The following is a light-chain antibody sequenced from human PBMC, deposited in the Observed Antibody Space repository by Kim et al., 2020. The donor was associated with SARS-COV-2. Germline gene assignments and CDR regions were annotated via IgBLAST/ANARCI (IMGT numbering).Light chain of an antibody. V-gene: IGLV3-1*01. CDR1: EMGDNY. J-gene: IGLJ1*01. Sequence: SYELTQPPSVSVSPGLTASIPCAGDEMGDNYARWYQQKPGQSPVLVIYQDNKRPSGIPERFSGSNSGNTATLTISGIEAMDEADYYCQAWDSRTEHYVFGTGTKVTVL. CDR3: QAWDSRTEHYV. CDR2: QDN.